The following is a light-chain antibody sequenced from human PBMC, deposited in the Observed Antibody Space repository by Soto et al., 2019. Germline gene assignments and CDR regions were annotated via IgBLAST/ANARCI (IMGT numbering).Light chain of an antibody. CDR1: QSVSSSY. Sequence: EIVLTQSPGTLSLSPGERATLSCRASQSVSSSYLAWYQQKPGQAPRLLIYCASSRATGIPDRFSVSASGTDFTLTISRLEPEDCAVYYCQHYGTSALFGPGTKVDIK. J-gene: IGKJ3*01. V-gene: IGKV3-20*01. CDR2: CAS. CDR3: QHYGTSAL.